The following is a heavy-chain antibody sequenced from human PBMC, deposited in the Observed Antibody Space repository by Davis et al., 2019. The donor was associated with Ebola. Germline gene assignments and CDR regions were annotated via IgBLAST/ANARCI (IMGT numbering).Heavy chain of an antibody. Sequence: SETLSLTCAVYGGSFSGYYWGWIRQPPGKGLEWIGSINYSGNTFYNPSLKSRVTISVDTSKNQFSLRLNTVTAADTAVYYCARHPGMDVWGKGTTVTVSS. V-gene: IGHV4-39*01. CDR1: GGSFSGYY. J-gene: IGHJ6*04. CDR2: INYSGNT. CDR3: ARHPGMDV.